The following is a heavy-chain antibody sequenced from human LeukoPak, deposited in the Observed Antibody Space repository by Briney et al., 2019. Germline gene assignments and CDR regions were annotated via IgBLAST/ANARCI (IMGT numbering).Heavy chain of an antibody. V-gene: IGHV4-4*02. CDR2: MYLSGTT. CDR1: GDSINSLDL. D-gene: IGHD3-22*01. Sequence: SVTLSLTCTVSGDSINSLDLWSWVRQPPGKGLEWIGEMYLSGTTHSNPSVKSRVTISIDKSKNQFFLNLSSVTAADTAVYYCAGLVGRYSSGLYYYYFDYWGQGTLVTVSS. J-gene: IGHJ4*02. CDR3: AGLVGRYSSGLYYYYFDY.